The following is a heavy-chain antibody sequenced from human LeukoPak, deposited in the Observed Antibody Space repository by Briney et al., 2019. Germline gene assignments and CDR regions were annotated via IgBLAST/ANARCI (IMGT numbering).Heavy chain of an antibody. CDR3: AKDISGSYLAALGY. J-gene: IGHJ4*02. Sequence: GGSLRLSCAASGFTFDDYVMHWVRQAPGKGLEWVSGISWNSGSIGYADSVKGRFTISRDSAKNSLYLQMNSLRAEDTALYYCAKDISGSYLAALGYWGQGTLVTVSS. D-gene: IGHD1-26*01. CDR2: ISWNSGSI. V-gene: IGHV3-9*01. CDR1: GFTFDDYV.